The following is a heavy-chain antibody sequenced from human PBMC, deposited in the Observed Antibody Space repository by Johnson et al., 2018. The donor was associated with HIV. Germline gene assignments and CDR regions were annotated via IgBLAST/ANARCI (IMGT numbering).Heavy chain of an antibody. CDR3: ARERSGTIAFDI. CDR1: GFTFDDYG. V-gene: IGHV3-21*04. Sequence: VQLVESGGGVVQPGKSLRLSCAASGFTFDDYGMSWVRQGPGKGLEWVSVIFSVGDVYYADSVKGRFTITRDNAKNSLYLQMNSLRAEDTAVYYCARERSGTIAFDIWGQGTMVTVSS. CDR2: IFSVGDV. J-gene: IGHJ3*02. D-gene: IGHD1-7*01.